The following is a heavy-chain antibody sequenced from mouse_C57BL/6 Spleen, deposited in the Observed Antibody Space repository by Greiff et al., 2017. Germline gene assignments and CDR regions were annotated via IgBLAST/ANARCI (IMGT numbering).Heavy chain of an antibody. V-gene: IGHV1-72*01. Sequence: QFQLQQPGAELVKPGASVKLSCKASGYTFTSYWMHWVKQRPGRGLEWIGRIDPNSGGTKYNEKFKSKATLTVDKPSSTAYMQLSSLTSEDSAVYYCARSPLYGSSYKGYFDVWGTGTTVTVSS. CDR2: IDPNSGGT. J-gene: IGHJ1*03. CDR1: GYTFTSYW. CDR3: ARSPLYGSSYKGYFDV. D-gene: IGHD1-1*01.